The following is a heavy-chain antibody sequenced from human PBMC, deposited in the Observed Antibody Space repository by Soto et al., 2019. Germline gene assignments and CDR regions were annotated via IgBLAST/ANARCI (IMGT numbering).Heavy chain of an antibody. D-gene: IGHD2-15*01. V-gene: IGHV3-30-3*01. CDR2: ISYDGSNK. Sequence: QVQLVESGGGVVQPGRSLRLSCAASGFTFSSYAMHWVRQAPGKGLEWVAVISYDGSNKYYADSVKGRFTISRDNSKNTLYLHMNSLRAEDTAVYYCARDGLLGYFDYWGQGTLGTVSS. CDR1: GFTFSSYA. CDR3: ARDGLLGYFDY. J-gene: IGHJ4*02.